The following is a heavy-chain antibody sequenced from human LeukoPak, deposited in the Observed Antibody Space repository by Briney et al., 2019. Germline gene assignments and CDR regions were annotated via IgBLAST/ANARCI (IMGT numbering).Heavy chain of an antibody. V-gene: IGHV4-4*07. CDR1: GGSISSYY. D-gene: IGHD2/OR15-2a*01. CDR3: ARDRGGSMDAFDI. Sequence: NPSETLSLTCTVFGGSISSYYWSWIRQPAGKGLEWIGRIYTSGSTNYNPSLKSRVTISVDKSKNQFSLKLSSVTAADTAVYYCARDRGGSMDAFDIWGQGTMVTVSS. CDR2: IYTSGST. J-gene: IGHJ3*02.